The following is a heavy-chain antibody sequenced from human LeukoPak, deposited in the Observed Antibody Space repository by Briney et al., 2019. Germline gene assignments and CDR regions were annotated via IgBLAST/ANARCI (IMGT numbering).Heavy chain of an antibody. J-gene: IGHJ6*03. V-gene: IGHV3-43*02. CDR3: AKGLGGSYGAGYYSMDV. CDR2: ISGDGGST. CDR1: GFTFDDYA. D-gene: IGHD1-26*01. Sequence: GGSLRLSCAASGFTFDDYAMHWVRQAPGKGLEWVSLISGDGGSTFYADSVKGRFTISRDNSKNSLYLQMNSLRTEDTALYYCAKGLGGSYGAGYYSMDVWGKGTTVTVSS.